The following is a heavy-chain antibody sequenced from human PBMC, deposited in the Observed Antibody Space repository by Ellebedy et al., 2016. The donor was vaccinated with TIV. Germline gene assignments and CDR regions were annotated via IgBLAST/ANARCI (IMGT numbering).Heavy chain of an antibody. V-gene: IGHV4-39*01. D-gene: IGHD1-20*01. CDR1: GGSIRSSAYY. CDR3: ARPRYNWNENAFDI. CDR2: IFYSGTT. J-gene: IGHJ3*02. Sequence: MPSETLSLTCTVSGGSIRSSAYYWGWIRQPPGRGLEWIGNIFYSGTTSYNPSRKSRLSISVNTSKNQFSLKLSSVTAADKAVYYCARPRYNWNENAFDIWGQGTMVTVSS.